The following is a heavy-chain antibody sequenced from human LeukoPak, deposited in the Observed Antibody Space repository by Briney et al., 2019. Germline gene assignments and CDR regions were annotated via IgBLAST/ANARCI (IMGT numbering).Heavy chain of an antibody. D-gene: IGHD3-9*01. V-gene: IGHV3-64*01. CDR1: GFTFSSSA. J-gene: IGHJ4*02. CDR2: ISSNGGIT. Sequence: GGSLRLSCAASGFTFSSSAMHWVRQAPGKGLEYVSGISSNGGITYYANSVKGRFTISRDNSKNTLFLQMGSLRAEDMAVYYCARGNTLTGSSPYWGQGTLVTVSS. CDR3: ARGNTLTGSSPY.